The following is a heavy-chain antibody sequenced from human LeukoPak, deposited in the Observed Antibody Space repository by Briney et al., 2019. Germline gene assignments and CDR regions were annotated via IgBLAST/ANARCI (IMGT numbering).Heavy chain of an antibody. J-gene: IGHJ3*02. CDR1: GFAFSSYD. CDR2: IGTAGDT. Sequence: GGSLRLSCAASGFAFSSYDMHWVRQGTGKGLEWVSAIGTAGDTYYPGSVKGRFTTSRENAKNSLYLQMNSLRVGDTAVHYCARGRGWGTFDIWGQGTMVTVSS. CDR3: ARGRGWGTFDI. D-gene: IGHD3-10*01. V-gene: IGHV3-13*04.